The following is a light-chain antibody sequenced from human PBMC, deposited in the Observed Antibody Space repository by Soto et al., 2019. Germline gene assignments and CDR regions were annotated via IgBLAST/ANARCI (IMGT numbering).Light chain of an antibody. CDR2: ANN. Sequence: QSLLTQPPSVSGAPGQRVTISCTGSSSNIGAGYDVHWYQQLPGTAPKLLIYANNNRPAGVPDRFSGSKSGTSASLAITGLQAEDEADYYCQSYDSSLSGSLFGGGTKVTVL. V-gene: IGLV1-40*01. CDR1: SSNIGAGYD. CDR3: QSYDSSLSGSL. J-gene: IGLJ2*01.